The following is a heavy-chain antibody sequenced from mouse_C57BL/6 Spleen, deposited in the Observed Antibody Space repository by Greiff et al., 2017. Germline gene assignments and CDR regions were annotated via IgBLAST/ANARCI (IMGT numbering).Heavy chain of an antibody. V-gene: IGHV1-50*01. CDR2: IDPSDSYT. CDR3: ARRRTFDY. CDR1: GYTFTSYW. Sequence: VQLQQPGAELVKPGASVKLSCKASGYTFTSYWMQWVKQRPGQGLAWIGEIDPSDSYTNYNQKFKGKATLTVDTSSSTAYMQLSSLTSEDSAVYYCARRRTFDYWGQGTTLTVSA. J-gene: IGHJ2*01.